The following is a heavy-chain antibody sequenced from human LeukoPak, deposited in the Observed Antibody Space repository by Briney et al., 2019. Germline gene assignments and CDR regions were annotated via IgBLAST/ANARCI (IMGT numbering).Heavy chain of an antibody. CDR3: ATGLQYGLWGVPYFYYMHA. D-gene: IGHD3-10*01. CDR2: VNPRNGGT. Sequence: SVKVSCKASGYDFTGYYVHWVRQAPGHGFEWMGWVNPRNGGTHYAQNFQGRVTITGDTSITTAYMELGSLTSDDTAVYYCATGLQYGLWGVPYFYYMHAWGKGTTVTVSS. CDR1: GYDFTGYY. V-gene: IGHV1-2*02. J-gene: IGHJ6*03.